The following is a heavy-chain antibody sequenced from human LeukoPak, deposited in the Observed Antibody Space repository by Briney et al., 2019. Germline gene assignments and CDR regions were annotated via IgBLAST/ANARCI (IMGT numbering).Heavy chain of an antibody. D-gene: IGHD2-2*01. CDR3: ARAVVPAAIADY. J-gene: IGHJ4*02. CDR2: INPNSGGT. CDR1: GYTFTGYY. V-gene: IGHV1-2*02. Sequence: ASVKVSCKASGYTFTGYYMHWVLQAPGQGLEWMGWINPNSGGTNYAQKFQGRVTMTRDTSISTAYMELSRLRSDDTAVYYCARAVVPAAIADYWGQGTLVTVSS.